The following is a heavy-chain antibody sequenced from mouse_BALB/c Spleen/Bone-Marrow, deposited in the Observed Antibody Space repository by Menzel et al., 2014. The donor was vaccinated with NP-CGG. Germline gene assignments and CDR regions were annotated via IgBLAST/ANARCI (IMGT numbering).Heavy chain of an antibody. CDR2: IDPENGDT. J-gene: IGHJ4*01. D-gene: IGHD2-1*01. Sequence: EVKLMESGAELVRSGASVKLSCTASGFNIKDYYMHWVKQRPEQGLEWIGWIDPENGDTEYASKFQGKATMTADTSSNTAYLQFSSLTSEDTAVYYCNGNYYAMDYWGQGTSVTVSS. CDR1: GFNIKDYY. V-gene: IGHV14-4*02. CDR3: NGNYYAMDY.